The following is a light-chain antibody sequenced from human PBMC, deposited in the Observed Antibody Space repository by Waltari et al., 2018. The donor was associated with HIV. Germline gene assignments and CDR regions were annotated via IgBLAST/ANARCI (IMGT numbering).Light chain of an antibody. CDR2: DAS. V-gene: IGKV3-11*01. CDR3: QQRRDWPLT. J-gene: IGKJ4*01. CDR1: ENISNY. Sequence: EIVLTQSPATLSLSPGARATLSCTASENISNYLGWYQQRPGQAPRLLIHDASNRAPGVPDGFTGSGSEKYFTLTISSLEAEDFAVYFCQQRRDWPLTFGGGTKVEIK.